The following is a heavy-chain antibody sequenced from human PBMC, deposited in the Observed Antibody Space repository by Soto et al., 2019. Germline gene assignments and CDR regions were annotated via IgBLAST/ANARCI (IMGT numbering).Heavy chain of an antibody. CDR3: ARVKNRRYYDSSGYSIPLDY. CDR1: GYTFTGYY. V-gene: IGHV1-2*02. Sequence: ASVKVSCKASGYTFTGYYMHWVRQAPGQGLEWMGWINPNSGGTNYAQKFQGRVTMTRDTSISTAYMELSRLRSDDTAVYYCARVKNRRYYDSSGYSIPLDYWGQGTLVTVPS. D-gene: IGHD3-22*01. CDR2: INPNSGGT. J-gene: IGHJ4*02.